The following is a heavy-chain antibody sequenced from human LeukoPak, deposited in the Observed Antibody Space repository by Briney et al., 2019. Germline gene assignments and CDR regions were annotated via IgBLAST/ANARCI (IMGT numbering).Heavy chain of an antibody. V-gene: IGHV3-23*01. J-gene: IGHJ4*02. CDR3: AKRGVVIRVILVGFHKEAYYFDS. Sequence: PGGSLRLSCAVSGITLSNYGMSWVRQAPGKGLEWVAGIGGSGGSTSYADSVKGRFTISRDNPRNTLYLQMNSLRAEDTAVYFCAKRGVVIRVILVGFHKEAYYFDSWGQGALVTVSS. D-gene: IGHD3-22*01. CDR1: GITLSNYG. CDR2: IGGSGGST.